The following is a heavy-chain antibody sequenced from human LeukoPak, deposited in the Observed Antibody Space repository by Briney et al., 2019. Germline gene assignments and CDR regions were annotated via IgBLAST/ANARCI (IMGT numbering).Heavy chain of an antibody. CDR1: GFTFDDYA. CDR3: ARDYGGSSPFDY. Sequence: GGSLRLSCAASGFTFDDYAMHWVRQAPGKGLEWVSGISWNSGSIGYADSVKGRFTISRDNAKNSLYLQMNSLRAEDTAVYYCARDYGGSSPFDYWGQGTLVTASS. CDR2: ISWNSGSI. D-gene: IGHD4-23*01. V-gene: IGHV3-9*01. J-gene: IGHJ4*02.